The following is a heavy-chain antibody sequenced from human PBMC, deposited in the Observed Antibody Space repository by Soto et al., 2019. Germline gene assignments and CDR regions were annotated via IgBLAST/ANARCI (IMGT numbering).Heavy chain of an antibody. Sequence: RGSLRLSCAAFGFDFNKYAMTWVRQAPGKGLQWVSSITSNGDSTYYADSVKGRLTTSRDNSKNTLYLQMNSLRADDTAVFYCAKDSPSYTTSPFYFDSWGQGTLVTV. CDR3: AKDSPSYTTSPFYFDS. J-gene: IGHJ4*02. CDR1: GFDFNKYA. V-gene: IGHV3-23*01. CDR2: ITSNGDST. D-gene: IGHD2-2*02.